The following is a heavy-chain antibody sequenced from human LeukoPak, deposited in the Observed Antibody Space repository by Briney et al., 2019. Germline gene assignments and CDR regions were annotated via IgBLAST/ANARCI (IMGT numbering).Heavy chain of an antibody. CDR2: IIPSFGTA. CDR1: GGTFSSFA. Sequence: ASVKVSCKASGGTFSSFAISWVRQAPGQGLEWMGGIIPSFGTANHAQKFQGTVTITADESTSTAYMELSSLRSEDTAVYYCARGGITMVRGVITPYYFDYWGQGTLVTVSS. CDR3: ARGGITMVRGVITPYYFDY. D-gene: IGHD3-10*01. J-gene: IGHJ4*02. V-gene: IGHV1-69*01.